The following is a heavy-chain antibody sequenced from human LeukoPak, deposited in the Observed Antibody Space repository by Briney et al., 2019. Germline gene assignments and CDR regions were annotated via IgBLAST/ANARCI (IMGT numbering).Heavy chain of an antibody. V-gene: IGHV5-51*01. CDR3: ASPPTRECSSISCPLSY. D-gene: IGHD2-2*01. J-gene: IGHJ4*02. Sequence: GESLKISCKCSGYRFTNYWIAWVRPMPGKGLEWMGIIYPGDSDTRYNPSFQGQVTISADKSISAAYLQWSSLKASDTAMYYCASPPTRECSSISCPLSYWGQGTLVTVSS. CDR2: IYPGDSDT. CDR1: GYRFTNYW.